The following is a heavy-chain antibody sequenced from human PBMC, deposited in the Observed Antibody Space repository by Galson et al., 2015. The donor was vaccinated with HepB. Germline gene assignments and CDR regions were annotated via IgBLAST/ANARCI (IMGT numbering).Heavy chain of an antibody. V-gene: IGHV3-48*01. CDR3: ARDRGGAGDY. D-gene: IGHD2-15*01. CDR1: GFTFSSYS. J-gene: IGHJ4*02. Sequence: SLRLSCAASGFTFSSYSMNWVRQAPGKGLEWVSYISSSSSTIYYADSVKGRFTISRDNAKNSLYLQMNSLRAEDTAVYYCARDRGGAGDYWGQGTLVTVSS. CDR2: ISSSSSTI.